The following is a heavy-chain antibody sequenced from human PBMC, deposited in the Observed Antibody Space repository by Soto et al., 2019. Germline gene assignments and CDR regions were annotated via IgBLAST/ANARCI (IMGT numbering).Heavy chain of an antibody. CDR3: ARAQYYYGSGRDADAFDI. V-gene: IGHV3-33*01. CDR2: IWYDGSNK. CDR1: GFTFSSYG. J-gene: IGHJ3*02. D-gene: IGHD3-10*01. Sequence: QVQLVESGGGVVQPGRSLRLSCAASGFTFSSYGMHWVRQAPGKGLEWVAVIWYDGSNKYYADSVKGRFTISRDNSKNTLYLQMNSLGAEDTAVYYCARAQYYYGSGRDADAFDIWGQGTMVTVSS.